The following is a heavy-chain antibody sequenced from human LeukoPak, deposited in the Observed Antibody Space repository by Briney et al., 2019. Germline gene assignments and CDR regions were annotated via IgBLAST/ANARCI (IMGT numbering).Heavy chain of an antibody. CDR2: IGTYNGDT. V-gene: IGHV1-18*01. D-gene: IGHD6-13*01. Sequence: ASVKVSCKASGYSFTTYGITWVRQAPGQGLEWMGWIGTYNGDTKYPQRLQGRVTVTTETPTSTAFLEVRSLRFDDTGIYYCARERRSWSRDSDYWGQGTLVTVSS. CDR1: GYSFTTYG. J-gene: IGHJ4*02. CDR3: ARERRSWSRDSDY.